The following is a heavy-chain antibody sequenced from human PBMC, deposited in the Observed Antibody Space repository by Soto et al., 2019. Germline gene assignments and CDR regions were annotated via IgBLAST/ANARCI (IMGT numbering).Heavy chain of an antibody. J-gene: IGHJ6*03. CDR2: TYYRSKWYN. CDR3: ARDGTTPRRYCSGGSCYRDYYFYMDV. Sequence: PSQTLSLTCAISGDSVSSNSAAWNWIRQSPSRGLEWLGRTYYRSKWYNDYAVSVKSRITINPDTSKNQFSLQLNSVTPEDTAVYYCARDGTTPRRYCSGGSCYRDYYFYMDVWGKGTTVTVSS. CDR1: GDSVSSNSAA. V-gene: IGHV6-1*01. D-gene: IGHD2-15*01.